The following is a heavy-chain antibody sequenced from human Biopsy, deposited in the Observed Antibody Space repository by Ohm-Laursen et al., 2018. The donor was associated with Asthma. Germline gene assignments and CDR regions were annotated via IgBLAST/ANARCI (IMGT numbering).Heavy chain of an antibody. Sequence: TLSLTYAVSGDSIDSGYYSWTWIRQSPGVGLEWIGYIYRNGDTYYNPTLKNRVTISIDRSKNQFSLRLRSVTAADTAVYYCARGWNCGGDCYSLDSWGQGTLVTVSS. V-gene: IGHV4-30-2*06. CDR1: GDSIDSGYYS. D-gene: IGHD2-21*02. CDR2: IYRNGDT. J-gene: IGHJ4*02. CDR3: ARGWNCGGDCYSLDS.